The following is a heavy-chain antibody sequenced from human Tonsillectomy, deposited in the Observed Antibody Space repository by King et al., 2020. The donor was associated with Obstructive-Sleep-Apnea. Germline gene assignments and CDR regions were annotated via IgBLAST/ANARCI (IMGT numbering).Heavy chain of an antibody. V-gene: IGHV3-30*03. CDR2: ISXDGXDT. J-gene: IGHJ5*02. Sequence: VQLVESGGDVVQPGTSLRLSCXASGXTXSGXGLHWVRXAPGKGLEWVALISXDGXDTYYXDSVKGRFTISRDNFKNMLFLQMNSLRPDDTALYYCAXXXXXXXXXXXXXFDPXXXGTLXTXSS. CDR3: AXXXXXXXXXXXXXFDP. CDR1: GXTXSGXG.